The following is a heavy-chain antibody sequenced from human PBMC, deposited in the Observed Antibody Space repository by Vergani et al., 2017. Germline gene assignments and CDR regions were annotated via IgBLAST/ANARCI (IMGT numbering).Heavy chain of an antibody. CDR2: ISWNSGSI. CDR3: AKALRAARGAFDI. V-gene: IGHV3-9*01. J-gene: IGHJ3*02. Sequence: EVQLVESGGGLVQPGRSLRLSCAASGFTFDDYAMHWVRQAPGKGLEWVSGISWNSGSIGYADSVKGRFTISRDNAKNSLYLQMNSLRAEDTALYYCAKALRAARGAFDIWGQGTMVTVSS. CDR1: GFTFDDYA.